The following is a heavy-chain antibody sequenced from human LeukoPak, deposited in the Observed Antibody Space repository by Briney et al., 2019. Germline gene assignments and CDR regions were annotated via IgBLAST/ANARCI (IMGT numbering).Heavy chain of an antibody. V-gene: IGHV3-23*01. CDR3: AKIAVAGTKRYYYFDY. CDR1: GFTFSSYA. D-gene: IGHD6-13*01. CDR2: ISGSGGST. J-gene: IGHJ4*02. Sequence: GGSLRLSCAASGFTFSSYAMSWVRQAPGKGLEWVSAISGSGGSTYYADSVKGRFTISRDNSKNTLYLQMNSLRAEDTAVYYCAKIAVAGTKRYYYFDYWGQGTPVTVSS.